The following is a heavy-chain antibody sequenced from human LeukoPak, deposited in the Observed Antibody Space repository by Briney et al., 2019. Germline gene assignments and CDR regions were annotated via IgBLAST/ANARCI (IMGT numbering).Heavy chain of an antibody. Sequence: SETLSLTCTVSGGSFGNYYWSWIRQPPGKGLEWIGYIYYSGSTYYNPSLKSRVTISVDTSKNQFSLKLSSVTAADTAVYYCARGRGRGSGWIDYWGQGTLVTVSS. CDR1: GGSFGNYY. J-gene: IGHJ4*02. CDR3: ARGRGRGSGWIDY. D-gene: IGHD6-25*01. V-gene: IGHV4-30-4*01. CDR2: IYYSGST.